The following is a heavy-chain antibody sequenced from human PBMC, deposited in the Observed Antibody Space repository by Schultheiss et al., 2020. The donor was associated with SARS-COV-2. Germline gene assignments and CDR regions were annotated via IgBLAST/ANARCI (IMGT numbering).Heavy chain of an antibody. Sequence: GGSLRLSCAASGFTFSSYSMNWVRQAPGKGLEWVSSISSSSSYIYYADSVKGRFTISRDNAKNSLYLQMNSLRAEDTAVYYCARDPPLSAAGTIGAFDIWGQVTMVTVSS. CDR2: ISSSSSYI. J-gene: IGHJ3*02. D-gene: IGHD6-13*01. V-gene: IGHV3-21*01. CDR1: GFTFSSYS. CDR3: ARDPPLSAAGTIGAFDI.